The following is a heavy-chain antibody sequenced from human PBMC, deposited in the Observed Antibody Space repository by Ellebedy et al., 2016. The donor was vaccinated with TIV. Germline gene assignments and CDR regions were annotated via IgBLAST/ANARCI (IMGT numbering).Heavy chain of an antibody. CDR3: TRDPDGDYDFDY. CDR2: ISSRSDTI. D-gene: IGHD4-17*01. V-gene: IGHV3-48*04. J-gene: IGHJ4*02. CDR1: GSTFSTYA. Sequence: GESLKISCAASGSTFSTYAMAWVRQAPGKGLEWVSHISSRSDTISYADSVKGRFTISRDNAKNSLHLQMNSLRAEDTAVYYCTRDPDGDYDFDYWGQGILVTVSS.